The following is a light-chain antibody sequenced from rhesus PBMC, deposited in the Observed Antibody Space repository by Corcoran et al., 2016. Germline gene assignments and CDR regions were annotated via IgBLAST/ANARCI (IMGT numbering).Light chain of an antibody. CDR3: QQYNSAPPWT. CDR1: QGISSW. V-gene: IGKV1-21*01. Sequence: DIQMTQSPSSLSASVGDRVTISCRASQGISSWLAWYQQKPGIAPKLLIYKASSVQSGVPSRISGSGSGTDFTLTISSLQPEDFATYYCQQYNSAPPWTFGQGTKVEIK. J-gene: IGKJ1*01. CDR2: KAS.